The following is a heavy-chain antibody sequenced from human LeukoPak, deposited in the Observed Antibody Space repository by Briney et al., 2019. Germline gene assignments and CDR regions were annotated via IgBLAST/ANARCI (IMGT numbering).Heavy chain of an antibody. CDR1: GGSFNDYY. J-gene: IGHJ4*02. CDR2: IYYSGST. V-gene: IGHV4-59*08. Sequence: SETLSLTCALYGGSFNDYYWSWIRQPPGKGLEWIGYIYYSGSTNYNPSLKSRVTISVDTSKNQFSLKLSSVTAADTAVYYCARLDRGINTAHFDYWGQGTLVTVSS. D-gene: IGHD4-17*01. CDR3: ARLDRGINTAHFDY.